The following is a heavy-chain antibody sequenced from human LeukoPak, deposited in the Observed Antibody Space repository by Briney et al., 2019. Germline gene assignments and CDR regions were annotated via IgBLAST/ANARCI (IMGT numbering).Heavy chain of an antibody. D-gene: IGHD5-18*01. Sequence: GGSLRLSCAASGFTFSSYAMSWVRQAPGKGLVWVSRINTDGSSTTYADSVTGRFTISRDNAKNTLYLQMNSLTAEDTALYYCARGVDAAVVTGGYNWFDPWGQGTLVTVSS. CDR2: INTDGSST. CDR3: ARGVDAAVVTGGYNWFDP. CDR1: GFTFSSYA. V-gene: IGHV3-74*01. J-gene: IGHJ5*02.